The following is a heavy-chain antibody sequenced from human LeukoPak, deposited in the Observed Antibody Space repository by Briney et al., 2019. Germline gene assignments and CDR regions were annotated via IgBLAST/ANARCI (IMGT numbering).Heavy chain of an antibody. Sequence: GASVKVSCKASGYTFTTYAMNWVRQAPGQGLEWMGLINPSGGSTNYAQKFQGRVTITADESTSTAYMELSSLRSEDTAVYYCARGPIATSTKNWFAPWGQGALVTVSS. D-gene: IGHD6-13*01. CDR1: GYTFTTYA. V-gene: IGHV1-46*01. J-gene: IGHJ5*02. CDR3: ARGPIATSTKNWFAP. CDR2: INPSGGST.